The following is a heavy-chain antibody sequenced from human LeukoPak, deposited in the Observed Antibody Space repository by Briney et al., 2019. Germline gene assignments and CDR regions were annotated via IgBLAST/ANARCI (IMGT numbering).Heavy chain of an antibody. CDR3: ARVHYGYSGYDNFDY. CDR1: GYTFTSYD. CDR2: MNPNSGNT. V-gene: IGHV1-8*01. Sequence: GASVKVCCKASGYTFTSYDINWVRQATGQGLEWMGWMNPNSGNTGYAQKFQGRVTMTRNTSISTAHMELSSLRSEDTAVYYCARVHYGYSGYDNFDYWGQGTLVTVSS. J-gene: IGHJ4*02. D-gene: IGHD5-12*01.